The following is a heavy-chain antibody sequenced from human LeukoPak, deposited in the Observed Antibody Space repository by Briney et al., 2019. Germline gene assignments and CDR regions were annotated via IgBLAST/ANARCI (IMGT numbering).Heavy chain of an antibody. CDR1: GFSFSTYA. V-gene: IGHV3-23*01. CDR3: AKDAGYSYGYPPGPLG. CDR2: ISGSGGST. J-gene: IGHJ4*02. D-gene: IGHD5-18*01. Sequence: GGSLRLSCAASGFSFSTYAMSWVRQAPGKGLEWVSAISGSGGSTYYADSVKGRFTISRDNSKNTLYLQMNSLRAEDTAVYYCAKDAGYSYGYPPGPLGWGQGTLVTVSS.